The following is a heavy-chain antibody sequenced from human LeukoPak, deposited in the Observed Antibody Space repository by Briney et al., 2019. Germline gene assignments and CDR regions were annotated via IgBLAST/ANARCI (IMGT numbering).Heavy chain of an antibody. CDR1: GYTFISYG. Sequence: PSVKVSCKASGYTFISYGITWVREAPGQRLKWMGWISAYNGNRNYAQKLQGRVTMTTDTSTSTAYMELRSLRSDDTAVYYCARDEPIVGATVDLWGQGTLVTVSS. CDR2: ISAYNGNR. CDR3: ARDEPIVGATVDL. D-gene: IGHD1-26*01. V-gene: IGHV1-18*01. J-gene: IGHJ5*02.